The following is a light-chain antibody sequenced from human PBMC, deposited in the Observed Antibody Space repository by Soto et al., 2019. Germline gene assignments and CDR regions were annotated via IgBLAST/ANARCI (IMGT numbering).Light chain of an antibody. J-gene: IGLJ1*01. V-gene: IGLV2-8*01. CDR2: EVS. CDR1: SSDVGGYNY. Sequence: QSALTQPPSASGSPAQSVTISCTGTSSDVGGYNYVSWYQQHPGKAPKLMIYEVSKRPSGVPDRFSGSKSGNTASLTVSGLQAEDEADYYCSSYAGSNNSDVFGTGTKLTVL. CDR3: SSYAGSNNSDV.